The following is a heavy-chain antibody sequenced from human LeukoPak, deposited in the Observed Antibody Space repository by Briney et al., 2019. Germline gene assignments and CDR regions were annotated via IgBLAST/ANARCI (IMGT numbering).Heavy chain of an antibody. J-gene: IGHJ5*02. Sequence: GESLKISCKASGYSFSSFWIAWVRQMPGKGLEWMGITYPGDSVTRYSPSFQGQVTISADKSITTAYLQWSSLKASDTAIYYCARHGYYDFWSGQNWFDPWGQGTLVTVSS. D-gene: IGHD3-3*01. CDR3: ARHGYYDFWSGQNWFDP. CDR2: TYPGDSVT. V-gene: IGHV5-51*01. CDR1: GYSFSSFW.